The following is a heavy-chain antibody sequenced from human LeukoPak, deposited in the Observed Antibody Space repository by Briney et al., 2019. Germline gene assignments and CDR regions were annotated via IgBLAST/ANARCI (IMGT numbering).Heavy chain of an antibody. J-gene: IGHJ4*02. V-gene: IGHV1-2*02. D-gene: IGHD2-2*01. CDR3: AREVVVPAAPLDY. Sequence: ASVKVSCKASGYTFTGYYMHWVRQAPGQGLEWMGWINPNSGGTNYAQKFQGRVTMTRDTSISTAYMELSRLRSVDTAVYYCAREVVVPAAPLDYWGQGTLVTVSS. CDR1: GYTFTGYY. CDR2: INPNSGGT.